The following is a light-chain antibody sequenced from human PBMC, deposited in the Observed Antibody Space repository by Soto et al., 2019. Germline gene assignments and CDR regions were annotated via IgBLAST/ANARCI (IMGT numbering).Light chain of an antibody. J-gene: IGLJ3*02. CDR2: YDD. CDR3: ASGDDSLNVVL. V-gene: IGLV1-36*01. Sequence: QSVLTQPPSVSEAPRQRVTISCSGNSSNIGKNAVNWYQHLPGKTPKLLIYYDDPLPSGVSDRFSGSKSGSSAPLVISGLQSDDEGDYYWASGDDSLNVVLFGGGTQLTVL. CDR1: SSNIGKNA.